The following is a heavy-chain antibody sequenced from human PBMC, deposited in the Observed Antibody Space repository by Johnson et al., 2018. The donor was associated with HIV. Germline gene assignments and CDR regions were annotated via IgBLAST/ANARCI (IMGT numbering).Heavy chain of an antibody. V-gene: IGHV3-30*04. D-gene: IGHD4-23*01. CDR2: ISYDGSNK. Sequence: QVQLVESGGGVVQPGRSLRLSCAASGFTFSSYAMHWVRQAPGKGLEWVAVISYDGSNKYYADSVKGRFTVSRDNSKNTLYLQMNSLRPEDTAVYYCARTVVGSSYDAFDIWGQGTMVTVSS. CDR1: GFTFSSYA. CDR3: ARTVVGSSYDAFDI. J-gene: IGHJ3*02.